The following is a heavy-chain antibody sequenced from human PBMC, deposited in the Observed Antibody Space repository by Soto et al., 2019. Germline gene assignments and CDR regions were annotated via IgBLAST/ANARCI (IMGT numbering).Heavy chain of an antibody. J-gene: IGHJ6*02. CDR2: TIPMFGTP. CDR1: GGTFSKYA. CDR3: ARPLRDRNYYYGMAV. Sequence: QVPLVQSGAEMQQPGASVRVSCKASGGTFSKYAFSWVRQAPGQGLEWLGGTIPMFGTPNYAQKFQGRVAISADESTATVYMELSSLRSEDTAVYFCARPLRDRNYYYGMAVWGQGTTVTVSS. D-gene: IGHD3-22*01. V-gene: IGHV1-69*01.